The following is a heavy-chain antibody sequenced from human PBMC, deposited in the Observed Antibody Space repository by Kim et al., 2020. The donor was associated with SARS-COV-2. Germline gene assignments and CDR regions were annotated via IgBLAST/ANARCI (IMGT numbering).Heavy chain of an antibody. V-gene: IGHV4-31*03. Sequence: SETLSLTCSVSGGSIRSGGKFWTWIRQHPAKGLEWIGYISYSGKSHYSPSLRSRVSISLQTSENQFSLELTSVTAADTAVYYCARGQPLDYWGQGILVTV. J-gene: IGHJ4*02. CDR1: GGSIRSGGKF. D-gene: IGHD2-2*01. CDR2: ISYSGKS. CDR3: ARGQPLDY.